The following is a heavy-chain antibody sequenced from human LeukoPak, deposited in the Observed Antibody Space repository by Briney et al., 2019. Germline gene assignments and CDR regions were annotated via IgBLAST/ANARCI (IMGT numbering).Heavy chain of an antibody. CDR3: ARRLSTWYFDY. V-gene: IGHV4-39*01. CDR1: GGSISSSSYY. Sequence: SETLSLTCTVSGGSISSSSYYWGWIRQPPGKGLEWIGSIYYSGSTYYNPSLKSRVTISVDTSKNQFPLKLSSVTAADTAVYYCARRLSTWYFDYWGQGTLVTVSS. D-gene: IGHD6-13*01. J-gene: IGHJ4*02. CDR2: IYYSGST.